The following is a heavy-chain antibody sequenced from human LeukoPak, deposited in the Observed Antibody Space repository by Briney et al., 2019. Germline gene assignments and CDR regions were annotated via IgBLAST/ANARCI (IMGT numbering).Heavy chain of an antibody. D-gene: IGHD4-17*01. V-gene: IGHV1-69*05. CDR2: IIPIFGRA. CDR1: GGTFTSYA. J-gene: IGHJ3*02. CDR3: SRDCSRRYGDYRASDAFDI. Sequence: SVKVSCKASGGTFTSYAISWVRQAPGQGLEWMGRIIPIFGRANYAKKFHGRGTIITDESTRTAYMETSSLRSAATAVCYYSRDCSRRYGDYRASDAFDIWGQGTMVTVSS.